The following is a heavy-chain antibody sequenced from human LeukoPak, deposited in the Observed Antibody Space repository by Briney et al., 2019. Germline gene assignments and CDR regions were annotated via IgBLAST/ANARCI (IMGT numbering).Heavy chain of an antibody. J-gene: IGHJ4*02. CDR3: AREGSRRDLLIDY. CDR1: GFAFSTYW. CDR2: IKEDGSMK. Sequence: GGSLRLSCAAPGFAFSTYWMSWVRQAPGKGLEWVANIKEDGSMKHYVDSVKARFTISRDNAKNSLFLQMNSLRPEDTAVYYCAREGSRRDLLIDYWGQGTLVTVSS. V-gene: IGHV3-7*05.